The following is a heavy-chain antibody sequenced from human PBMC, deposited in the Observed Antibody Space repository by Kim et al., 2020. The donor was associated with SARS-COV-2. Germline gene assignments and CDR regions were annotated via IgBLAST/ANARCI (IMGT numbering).Heavy chain of an antibody. Sequence: PSLKSRVTISVDTSKNQFSLKLSSVTAADTAVYYCASSRGIAAAGTWWDVWGKGTTVTVSS. D-gene: IGHD6-13*01. J-gene: IGHJ6*04. CDR3: ASSRGIAAAGTWWDV. V-gene: IGHV4-34*01.